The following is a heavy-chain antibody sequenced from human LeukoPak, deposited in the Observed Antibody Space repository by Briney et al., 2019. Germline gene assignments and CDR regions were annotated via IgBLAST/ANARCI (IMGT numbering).Heavy chain of an antibody. Sequence: EASVKVSCKASGYTFTSYGISWVRQAPGQGLEWMGWISAYNGNTNYAQKLQGRVTMTTDTSTSTAYMELRSLRSDDTAVYYCARADFQGYYYDSSGAFDIWGQGTMVTVSS. CDR1: GYTFTSYG. CDR2: ISAYNGNT. D-gene: IGHD3-22*01. CDR3: ARADFQGYYYDSSGAFDI. J-gene: IGHJ3*02. V-gene: IGHV1-18*01.